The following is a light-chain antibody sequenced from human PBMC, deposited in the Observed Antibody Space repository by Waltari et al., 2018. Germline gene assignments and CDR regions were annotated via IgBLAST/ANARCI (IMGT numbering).Light chain of an antibody. CDR1: QSVGSSS. CDR2: RAS. Sequence: EIVLTQSPGTASLSPGEGVTLSCRASQSVGSSSLAWYQQKPGQAPRLVIYRASWRATGIPDGFSGSGSGTVFSLTISRLEPEDFAVYYCQQHGTLPATFGQGTKVEIK. J-gene: IGKJ1*01. CDR3: QQHGTLPAT. V-gene: IGKV3-20*01.